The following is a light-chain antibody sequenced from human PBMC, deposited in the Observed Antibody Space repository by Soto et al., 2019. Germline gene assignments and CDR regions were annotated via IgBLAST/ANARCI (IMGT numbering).Light chain of an antibody. J-gene: IGKJ5*01. CDR3: QHRMNWPLT. V-gene: IGKV3-11*01. CDR2: DAS. CDR1: QSVSSY. Sequence: EIVLTQSPATLSLSPGERATLSCRASQSVSSYLLWYQQKPGQTPRLLIYDASNRATGIPARFSGSGSETDFTLTISSLDPEDFAVYYCQHRMNWPLTCGQGTRLEIK.